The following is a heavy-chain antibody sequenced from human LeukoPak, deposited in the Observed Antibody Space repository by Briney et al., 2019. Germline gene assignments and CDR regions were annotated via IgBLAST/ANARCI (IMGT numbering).Heavy chain of an antibody. D-gene: IGHD3-10*01. CDR1: GFTFGDHA. CDR3: TRVRSGNDFDY. J-gene: IGHJ4*02. V-gene: IGHV3-49*04. Sequence: GRSLRLSCSASGFTFGDHAMSWVRQAPGKGLEWVGFIRSKGYGGTTEHAAPVEGRFSLSRDDSKSFVYLQMSSLKTEDTAVYYCTRVRSGNDFDYWGQGTLVTVSS. CDR2: IRSKGYGGTT.